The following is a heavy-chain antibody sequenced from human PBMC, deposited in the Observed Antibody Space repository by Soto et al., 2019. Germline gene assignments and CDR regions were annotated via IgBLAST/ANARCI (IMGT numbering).Heavy chain of an antibody. V-gene: IGHV3-21*01. Sequence: GGSLRLSCAASGFTFSSYNMNWVRQAPGKGLEWVSSISSSSSYIYYADSVKGRFTISRDNAKNSLYLQMNSLRAEDTAVYYCASTLRDGYNNHYYYYGMDVWGQGTKVTVSS. CDR3: ASTLRDGYNNHYYYYGMDV. J-gene: IGHJ6*02. CDR1: GFTFSSYN. D-gene: IGHD5-12*01. CDR2: ISSSSSYI.